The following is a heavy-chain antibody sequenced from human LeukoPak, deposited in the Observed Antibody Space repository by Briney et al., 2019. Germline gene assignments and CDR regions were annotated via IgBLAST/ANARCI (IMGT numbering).Heavy chain of an antibody. J-gene: IGHJ4*02. CDR1: GFTFSSYE. CDR3: AARGLVVVTANSPSDY. D-gene: IGHD2-21*02. CDR2: ISSSGSTI. Sequence: GGSLRLSCAASGFTFSSYEMNWVRQAPGKGLEWVSYISSSGSTIYYADSVKGRFTISRDNAKNSPYLQMNSLRAEDTAVYYCAARGLVVVTANSPSDYWGQGTLVTVSS. V-gene: IGHV3-48*03.